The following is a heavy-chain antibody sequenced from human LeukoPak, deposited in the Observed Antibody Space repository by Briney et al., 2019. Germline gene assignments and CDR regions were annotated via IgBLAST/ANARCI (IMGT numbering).Heavy chain of an antibody. CDR1: GGSISNSNYR. D-gene: IGHD3-22*01. CDR2: IFSGGSA. Sequence: SETLSLTCTVSGGSISNSNYRWAWVRQPPGKGLEWIGRIFSGGSANYNPSLRSRVTISIDTSKNQFSLKLSSVTAADTAVYYCARVPDYYDSSGRSLWGGWFDPWGQGTLVTVSS. J-gene: IGHJ5*02. CDR3: ARVPDYYDSSGRSLWGGWFDP. V-gene: IGHV4-39*07.